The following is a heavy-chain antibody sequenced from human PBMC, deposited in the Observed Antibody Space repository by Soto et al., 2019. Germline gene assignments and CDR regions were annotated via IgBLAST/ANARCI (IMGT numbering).Heavy chain of an antibody. J-gene: IGHJ3*02. CDR2: IFYSGST. D-gene: IGHD4-17*01. CDR1: GGSISSGGYY. Sequence: QVQLQESGPGLVKPSQTLSLTCTVSGGSISSGGYYWNWIRQHPGKGLEWIGYIFYSGSTYYNPSLKSRLSISVDTSKNQFSLKLNSVSAADTAVYYCARQSTVTYAFDIWCQGTMVTVSS. CDR3: ARQSTVTYAFDI. V-gene: IGHV4-31*03.